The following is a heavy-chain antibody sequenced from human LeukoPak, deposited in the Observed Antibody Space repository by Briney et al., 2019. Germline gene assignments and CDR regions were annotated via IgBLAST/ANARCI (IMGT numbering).Heavy chain of an antibody. CDR2: ISAYNGNT. D-gene: IGHD2-21*02. CDR3: ARDLLVRTVTAFDY. J-gene: IGHJ4*02. V-gene: IGHV1-18*04. CDR1: GYTFTSYG. Sequence: ASVTVSCKASGYTFTSYGISWVRQAPGQGLEWMGWISAYNGNTNYAQKLHGRVTMTTDTSTSTAYMELRSLRSDDTAVYYCARDLLVRTVTAFDYWGQGTLVTVSS.